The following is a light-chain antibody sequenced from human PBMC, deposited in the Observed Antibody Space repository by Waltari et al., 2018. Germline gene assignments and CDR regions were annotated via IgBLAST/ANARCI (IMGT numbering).Light chain of an antibody. Sequence: DIQMTQSPSTLSASVGDRVTITCRASQNINTWLAWHQQKPGKAPKLLIYKASTLESGVPSRCGGSGSGTEYTLTISSLQPDDFATYYCLQYNGEPRTFGQGTKVEVK. V-gene: IGKV1-5*03. CDR3: LQYNGEPRT. CDR2: KAS. J-gene: IGKJ1*01. CDR1: QNINTW.